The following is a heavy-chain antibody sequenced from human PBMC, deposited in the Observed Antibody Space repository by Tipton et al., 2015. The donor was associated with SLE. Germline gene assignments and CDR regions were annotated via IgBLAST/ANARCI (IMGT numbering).Heavy chain of an antibody. CDR2: IYYSGST. D-gene: IGHD1-26*01. V-gene: IGHV4-39*07. J-gene: IGHJ6*02. Sequence: TLSLICTVSGGSISSSSYYWGWIRQPPGKGLEWIGSIYYSGSTYYKPSLKSRVTISVDTSRNQFSLKMTSVTAADTAVYSCARTVGARGYYGLDVWGQGTTVTVSS. CDR3: ARTVGARGYYGLDV. CDR1: GGSISSSSYY.